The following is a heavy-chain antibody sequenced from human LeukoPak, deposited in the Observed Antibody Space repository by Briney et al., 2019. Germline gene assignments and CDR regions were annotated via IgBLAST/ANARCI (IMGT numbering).Heavy chain of an antibody. CDR2: INPNSGGT. V-gene: IGHV1-2*02. CDR1: GYTFTGYY. J-gene: IGHJ3*02. CDR3: ARGGHDYGDSDAFDI. D-gene: IGHD4-17*01. Sequence: ASVKVSCKASGYTFTGYYMHWVRQAPGQGLEWMGWINPNSGGTNYAQKFQGRVTMTRDTSISTAYMELSRLRSDDTAVYYCARGGHDYGDSDAFDIWGQGTMVTVSS.